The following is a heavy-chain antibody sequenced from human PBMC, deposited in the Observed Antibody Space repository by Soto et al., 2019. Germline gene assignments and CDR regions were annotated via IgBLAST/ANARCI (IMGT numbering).Heavy chain of an antibody. V-gene: IGHV4-59*01. J-gene: IGHJ5*02. CDR2: IYYSGST. CDR3: ARGGIMTTVTTDWFDP. D-gene: IGHD4-17*01. Sequence: PSETLSLTCTVSCGSISSYYWSWIRQPPGKGLEWIGYIYYSGSTNYNPSLKSRVTISVDTSKNQFSLKLSSVTAADTAVYYCARGGIMTTVTTDWFDPWGQGTLVNVSS. CDR1: CGSISSYY.